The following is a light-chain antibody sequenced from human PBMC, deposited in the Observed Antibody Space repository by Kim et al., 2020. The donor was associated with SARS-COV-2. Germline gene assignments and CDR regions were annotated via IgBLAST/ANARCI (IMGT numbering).Light chain of an antibody. J-gene: IGKJ2*01. CDR3: QHFNNYPYT. CDR2: AAS. CDR1: QGISSY. Sequence: GERVTITCRASQGISSYLAWYQQKPGKAPKLLIYAASTLESGVPSRFSGSGSGTDFTLTISSLQPEDFASYYCQHFNNYPYTFGQGTKLEI. V-gene: IGKV1-9*01.